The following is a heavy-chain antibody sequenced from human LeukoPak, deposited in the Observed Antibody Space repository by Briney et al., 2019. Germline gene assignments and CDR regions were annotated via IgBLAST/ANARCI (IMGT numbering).Heavy chain of an antibody. CDR1: GFTFSSYA. J-gene: IGHJ4*02. CDR2: ISGSGGST. D-gene: IGHD2-15*01. V-gene: IGHV3-23*01. Sequence: GGSLRLSCAASGFTFSSYAMSWVRQAPGKGLEWVSAISGSGGSTYYADSVKGRFTISRDNSKNTLYLQVNSLRAEDTAVYYCAKLGPQRDEGSYFDYWGQGTLVTVSS. CDR3: AKLGPQRDEGSYFDY.